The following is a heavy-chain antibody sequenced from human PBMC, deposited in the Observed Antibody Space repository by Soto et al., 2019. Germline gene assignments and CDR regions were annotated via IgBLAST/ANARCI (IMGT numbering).Heavy chain of an antibody. CDR1: GGSISSGGSF. D-gene: IGHD6-6*01. CDR3: AGGIAARPLGY. J-gene: IGHJ4*02. Sequence: QLQLQESSSGLVKPSQTLSLTCAVSGGSISSGGSFWSWIRQPPGKGLEWIGYIYHSGSTYYNPSLKSRVTISVDRSKNQFSLKLSSVTAADTAVYYCAGGIAARPLGYWGQGTLVTVSS. V-gene: IGHV4-30-2*01. CDR2: IYHSGST.